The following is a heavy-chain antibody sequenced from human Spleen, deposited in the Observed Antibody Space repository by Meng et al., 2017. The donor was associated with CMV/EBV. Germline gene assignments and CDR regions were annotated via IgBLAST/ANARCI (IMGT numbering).Heavy chain of an antibody. D-gene: IGHD2-15*01. CDR1: FSSYA. CDR2: IIPILGIA. Sequence: FSSYAISWVRQAPEQGLEWMGGIIPILGIANYAQKFQGRVTITADKSTSTAYMELSSLRSEDTAVYYCARDPGPCSGGSCYAQGWFDPWGQGTLVTVSS. J-gene: IGHJ5*02. CDR3: ARDPGPCSGGSCYAQGWFDP. V-gene: IGHV1-69*10.